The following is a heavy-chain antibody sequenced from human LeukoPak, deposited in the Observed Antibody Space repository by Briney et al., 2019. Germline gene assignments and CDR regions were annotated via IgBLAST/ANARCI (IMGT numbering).Heavy chain of an antibody. Sequence: GGSLRLSCAASGFTFSSYSMNWVRQAPGKGLEWVSYISSSSSTIYYADSVKGRFTISRDNAKNSLYLQMNSLRAEDTAVYYCARDLGYYGSGSYKYYGMDVWGQGTTVTVSS. D-gene: IGHD3-10*01. CDR2: ISSSSSTI. J-gene: IGHJ6*02. CDR1: GFTFSSYS. V-gene: IGHV3-48*01. CDR3: ARDLGYYGSGSYKYYGMDV.